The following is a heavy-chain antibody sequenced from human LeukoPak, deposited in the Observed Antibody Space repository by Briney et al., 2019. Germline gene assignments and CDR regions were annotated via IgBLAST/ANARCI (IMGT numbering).Heavy chain of an antibody. Sequence: SLKVSCKASGGTFSSYAISWVPQAPGQGLEWIGGITPIFGTANYAQKFQGRVTITTDESTSTAYMELSSLRSEDTAVYYCASSLGATGPYYYYYMDVWGKGTTVTVSS. V-gene: IGHV1-69*05. CDR2: ITPIFGTA. D-gene: IGHD1-26*01. CDR3: ASSLGATGPYYYYYMDV. CDR1: GGTFSSYA. J-gene: IGHJ6*03.